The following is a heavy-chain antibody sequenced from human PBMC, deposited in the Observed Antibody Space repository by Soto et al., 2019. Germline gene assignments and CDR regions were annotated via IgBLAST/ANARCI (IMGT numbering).Heavy chain of an antibody. CDR2: IVPIFGA. Sequence: QVQLVQSGAEVKKPGSSVKVSCKSSGGTFSNYGFSWVRQAPGQGLECMGVIVPIFGAEHTQKFQGRVTITADESTNTAFMELRGLRSEDTAVYYCARGGSDYEGSGYYQGHVWGQGTTVTVSS. CDR3: ARGGSDYEGSGYYQGHV. V-gene: IGHV1-69*12. CDR1: GGTFSNYG. D-gene: IGHD3-22*01. J-gene: IGHJ6*02.